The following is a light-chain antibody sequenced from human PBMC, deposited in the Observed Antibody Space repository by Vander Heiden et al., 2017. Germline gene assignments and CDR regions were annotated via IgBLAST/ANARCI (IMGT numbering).Light chain of an antibody. CDR3: MQGVSWPYT. CDR1: QSLVYSDGNTY. V-gene: IGKV2-30*01. Sequence: DVVMTQSPLSLPVTLGQPTSISCRSSQSLVYSDGNTYLTWFHQRPGQSPRRLIYNVSNRDSGVPGRFSGGGSGTDFTLKISRVEAEDVGVYYCMQGVSWPYTFGQGTKLEIK. J-gene: IGKJ2*01. CDR2: NVS.